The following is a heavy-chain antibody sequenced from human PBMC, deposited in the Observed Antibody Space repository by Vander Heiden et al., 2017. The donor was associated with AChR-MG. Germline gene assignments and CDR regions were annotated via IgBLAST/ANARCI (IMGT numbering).Heavy chain of an antibody. D-gene: IGHD4-17*01. V-gene: IGHV4-59*01. CDR1: GASINSFY. J-gene: IGHJ4*02. Sequence: QVQLQESGPGLVKPSETLSLTCNVSGASINSFYWSWIRQSPGKGLEWVGFIHYTGATRYNPSLKGRVTMSLDTSKMQFSLRMTSVSTADTAVYYCAGGETMTTGCAHWGQGALVTVSS. CDR2: IHYTGAT. CDR3: AGGETMTTGCAH.